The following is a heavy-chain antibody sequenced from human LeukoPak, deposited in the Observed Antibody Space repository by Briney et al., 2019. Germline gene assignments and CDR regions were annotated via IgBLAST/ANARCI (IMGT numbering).Heavy chain of an antibody. CDR3: TRYNVGFES. Sequence: PSETLSLTCTVSGGSFSSGLYYWTWIRQPAGKGLEWIGRIRSKTNSYATSYAASVKGRFALSRDDSKNTAYLQMNSLKTEDTAVYYCTRYNVGFESWGQGTLVTVSS. CDR2: IRSKTNSYAT. J-gene: IGHJ4*02. V-gene: IGHV3-73*01. CDR1: GGSFSSGLY. D-gene: IGHD1-1*01.